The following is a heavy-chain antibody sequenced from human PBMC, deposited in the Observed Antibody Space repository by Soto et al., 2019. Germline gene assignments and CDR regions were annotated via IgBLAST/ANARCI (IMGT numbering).Heavy chain of an antibody. J-gene: IGHJ5*02. CDR1: GGSISSSSYY. CDR3: ARRPMVRGLPGDWFDP. Sequence: PSETLSLTCTVSGGSISSSSYYWGWIRQPPGKGLEWIGSIYYSGSTYYNPSLKSRVTISVDTSKNQFSLKLSSVTAADTAVYYCARRPMVRGLPGDWFDPWGQGTLVTVSS. CDR2: IYYSGST. V-gene: IGHV4-39*01. D-gene: IGHD3-10*01.